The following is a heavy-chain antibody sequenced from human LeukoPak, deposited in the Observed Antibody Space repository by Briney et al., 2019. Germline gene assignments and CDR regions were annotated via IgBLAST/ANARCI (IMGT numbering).Heavy chain of an antibody. Sequence: SETLSLTCTVSGGSISSGDYYWSWIRQPPGKGLEWIGYIYYSGSTYYNPSLKSRVTISVDTSKNQFSLKLSSVTAADTAVYYCARDVSLVRAFDVWGQGTMVTVSS. CDR1: GGSISSGDYY. CDR2: IYYSGST. J-gene: IGHJ3*01. CDR3: ARDVSLVRAFDV. V-gene: IGHV4-30-4*01. D-gene: IGHD6-13*01.